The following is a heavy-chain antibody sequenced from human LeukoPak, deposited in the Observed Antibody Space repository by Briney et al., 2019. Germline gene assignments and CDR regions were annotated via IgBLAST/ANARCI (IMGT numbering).Heavy chain of an antibody. D-gene: IGHD2-21*02. CDR3: ATMPAYCGGDCYGFAFDI. CDR2: FDPEDGET. Sequence: ASVKVSCKVSGYTLTESSMHWVRQAPGKGLEWMGGFDPEDGETIYAQKFQGRVTMTEDTSTDTAYMELSSLRSEDTAVYYCATMPAYCGGDCYGFAFDIWGQGTMVTVSS. CDR1: GYTLTESS. J-gene: IGHJ3*02. V-gene: IGHV1-24*01.